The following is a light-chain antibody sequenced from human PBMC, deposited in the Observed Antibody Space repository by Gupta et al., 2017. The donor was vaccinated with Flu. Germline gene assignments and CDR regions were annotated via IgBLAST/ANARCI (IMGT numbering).Light chain of an antibody. CDR1: QNISIW. V-gene: IGKV1-5*03. CDR3: QQYNTHSRT. CDR2: KAS. J-gene: IGKJ1*01. Sequence: DIQMTSSPSTLSASIGDRVTITCRASQNISIWLVWYHQKAGKAPKLLIYKASTLQSGVPSRFRGSGSGADFTLTIDGLQPDDFASYYCQQYNTHSRTFGPGTKVEVK.